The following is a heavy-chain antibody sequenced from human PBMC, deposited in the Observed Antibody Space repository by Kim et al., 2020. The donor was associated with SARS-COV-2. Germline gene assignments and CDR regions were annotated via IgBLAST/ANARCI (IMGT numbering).Heavy chain of an antibody. J-gene: IGHJ3*02. CDR1: GLLFSDSA. CDR2: IRNKANSNAP. Sequence: GGSLRLSFAASGLLFSDSAIHWFGQPSGKGLEGVGCIRNKANSNAPKYGSSVKGRFTISRDDSKNPPYLKMNSLKTEDSAVYCCSRGPPYTEGYWDAFDIWVQGTMVTVSS. D-gene: IGHD2-21*01. CDR3: SRGPPYTEGYWDAFDI. V-gene: IGHV3-73*01.